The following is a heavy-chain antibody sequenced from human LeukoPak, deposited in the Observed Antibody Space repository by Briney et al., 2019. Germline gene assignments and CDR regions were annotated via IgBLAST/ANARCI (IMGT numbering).Heavy chain of an antibody. CDR2: IYYSGST. V-gene: IGHV4-31*03. CDR3: ARDRDYSSGWYWFDP. J-gene: IGHJ5*02. Sequence: PSQTLSLTCTVSGGSISSGGYYWSWIRQHPGKGLEWIGYIYYSGSTYYNPSLKSRVTISVDTSKNQFSLKLSSVAAADTAVYYCARDRDYSSGWYWFDPWGQGTLVTVSS. CDR1: GGSISSGGYY. D-gene: IGHD6-19*01.